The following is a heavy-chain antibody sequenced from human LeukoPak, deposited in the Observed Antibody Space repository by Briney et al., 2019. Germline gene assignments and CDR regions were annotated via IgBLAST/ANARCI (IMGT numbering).Heavy chain of an antibody. CDR3: VRENDTFDI. V-gene: IGHV3-74*01. Sequence: GGSLRLSCAASGFTFSTYWMHWVRQAPGKGLVWVSRINIYGNTISYADSVKGRFTSSRDNAKNTLYLQMNSLRVEDTAVYYCVRENDTFDIWGQGTMVTVSS. J-gene: IGHJ3*02. CDR2: INIYGNTI. CDR1: GFTFSTYW.